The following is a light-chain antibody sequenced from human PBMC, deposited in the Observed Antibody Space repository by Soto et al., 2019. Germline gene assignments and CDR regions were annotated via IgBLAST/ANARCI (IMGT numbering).Light chain of an antibody. CDR1: SSNIGSYNL. Sequence: QSALTQPASVSGSLGQSITISCIGTSSNIGSYNLVSWYQHQPGKAPKIMIFEGSKRPSGVSNRFSGYRSGNTASLTISGLQAEDEADYYCCSFAGTGNQDVFGTGTKLTVL. V-gene: IGLV2-23*01. CDR3: CSFAGTGNQDV. CDR2: EGS. J-gene: IGLJ1*01.